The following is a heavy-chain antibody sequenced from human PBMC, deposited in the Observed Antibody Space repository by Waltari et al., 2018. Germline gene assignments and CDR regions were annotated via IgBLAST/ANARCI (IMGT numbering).Heavy chain of an antibody. D-gene: IGHD3-10*01. Sequence: EVQLVQSGAEVQKPAATVTISCKAYGSTFIYYFMHWVPQAPGKGLEWVGRIDPEDGETVYAEKFQGRVTITADTSTDTSYLELSSLRSDDTAVYYCAPLPGGSGQTFDYWGQGTLLTVSS. CDR1: GSTFIYYF. J-gene: IGHJ4*02. CDR3: APLPGGSGQTFDY. V-gene: IGHV1-69-2*01. CDR2: IDPEDGET.